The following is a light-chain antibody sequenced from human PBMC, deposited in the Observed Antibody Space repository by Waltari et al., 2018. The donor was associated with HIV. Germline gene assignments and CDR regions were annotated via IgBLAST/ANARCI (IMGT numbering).Light chain of an antibody. CDR3: ASWDDSLGGFWI. J-gene: IGLJ2*01. CDR1: TSNIGSNY. V-gene: IGLV1-47*01. Sequence: QSVVTQSPSASGTLGQRVTISCSGGTSNIGSNYENWYQHLPITSPKLLIYMKAQRPSGVPDRISGSKAGTSASLAISGLRSEDAADYYCASWDDSLGGFWIFGGGTNLTVL. CDR2: MKA.